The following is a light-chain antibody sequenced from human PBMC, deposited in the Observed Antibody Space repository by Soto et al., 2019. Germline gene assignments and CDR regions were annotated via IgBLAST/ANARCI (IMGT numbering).Light chain of an antibody. Sequence: NFMLTQPHSVSESPGKTVTISCTRSSGSIASNYVQWYQQRPGSVPTTVIYEGNQRPSGVPDRFSGSTDGSSNSASLTISGLQTEDEADYYCQSYASSTVVFGGGIKVTV. J-gene: IGLJ2*01. CDR1: SGSIASNY. V-gene: IGLV6-57*04. CDR2: EGN. CDR3: QSYASSTVV.